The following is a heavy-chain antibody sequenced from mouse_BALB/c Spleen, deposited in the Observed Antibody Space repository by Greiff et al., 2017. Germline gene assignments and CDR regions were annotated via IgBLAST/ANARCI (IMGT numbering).Heavy chain of an antibody. CDR1: GYAFTNYL. Sequence: QVQLQQSGAELVRPGTSVKVSCKASGYAFTNYLIEWVKQRPGQGLEWIGVINPGSGGTNYNEKFKGKATLTAAKSSSTAYMQLSSLTSDDSAVYFCARRVGRGDYFDYWGQGTTLTVSS. CDR2: INPGSGGT. D-gene: IGHD4-1*01. J-gene: IGHJ2*01. CDR3: ARRVGRGDYFDY. V-gene: IGHV1-54*01.